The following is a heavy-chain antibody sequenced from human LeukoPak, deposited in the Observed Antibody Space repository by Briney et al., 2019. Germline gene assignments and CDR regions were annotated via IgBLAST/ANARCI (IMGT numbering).Heavy chain of an antibody. V-gene: IGHV3-23*01. Sequence: GGSLRLSCAASGFTFSSYAMNWVRQAPGKGLEWVSAISGSGGSTYYADSVKGRFTISRDNSKNTLYLQMNSLRAEDTAVYYCAKDRMITFGGVIATHWGQGTLVTVSS. D-gene: IGHD3-16*02. CDR3: AKDRMITFGGVIATH. CDR1: GFTFSSYA. J-gene: IGHJ4*02. CDR2: ISGSGGST.